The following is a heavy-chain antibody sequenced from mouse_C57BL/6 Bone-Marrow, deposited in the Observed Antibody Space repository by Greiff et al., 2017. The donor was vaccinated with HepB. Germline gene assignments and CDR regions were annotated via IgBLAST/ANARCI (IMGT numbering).Heavy chain of an antibody. J-gene: IGHJ3*01. Sequence: EVQLQQSGAELVRPGASVKLSCTASGFNIKDDYMHWVKQRPEQGLEWIGWIDPENGDTEYASKFQSKATITADTSSNTAYLQLSSLTSEDTAVYYCTTDGGFAYWGQGTLVTVSA. CDR3: TTDGGFAY. V-gene: IGHV14-4*01. CDR2: IDPENGDT. CDR1: GFNIKDDY.